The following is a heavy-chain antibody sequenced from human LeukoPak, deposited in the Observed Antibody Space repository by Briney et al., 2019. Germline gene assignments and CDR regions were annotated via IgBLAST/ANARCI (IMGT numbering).Heavy chain of an antibody. CDR1: GESFTGFY. Sequence: SETLSLTCAVYGESFTGFYWTWIRQPPGKGLEWIGDINQSGTTIYNPSLKSRATISVDLAKSQFSPNLTSVTAADTAVYYCARGRLRYYDTSGYLAYWGQGTLVTVSS. V-gene: IGHV4-34*01. CDR3: ARGRLRYYDTSGYLAY. D-gene: IGHD3-22*01. CDR2: INQSGTT. J-gene: IGHJ4*02.